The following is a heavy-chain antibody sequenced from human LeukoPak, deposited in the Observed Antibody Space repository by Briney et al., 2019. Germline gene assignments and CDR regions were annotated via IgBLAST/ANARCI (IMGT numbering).Heavy chain of an antibody. V-gene: IGHV4-34*01. CDR3: AREGYDDVWGSYRYTGYMDV. CDR1: GGSFSGYY. D-gene: IGHD3-16*02. Sequence: PSETLSLTCAVYGGSFSGYYWSWIRQPPGKGLEWIGEIHHSGSTSYNPSLKSRVTISVDTSKNQFSLKLSSVTAADTAVYYCAREGYDDVWGSYRYTGYMDVWGKGTTVTVSS. J-gene: IGHJ6*03. CDR2: IHHSGST.